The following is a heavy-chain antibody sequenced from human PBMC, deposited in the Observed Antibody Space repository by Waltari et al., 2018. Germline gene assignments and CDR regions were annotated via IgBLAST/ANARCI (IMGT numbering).Heavy chain of an antibody. Sequence: QLQLQESGPGLVKPSETLSLPCPVSGGSIGRTGYSWALIRQPPGKGLEWTGTIYYRGSTYYNLSLKSRLTISVDTSKNHFSLRLNSVTAADTAVYYCARHVPYSSGWAFDYWGQGTLVTVSS. CDR1: GGSIGRTGYS. J-gene: IGHJ4*02. D-gene: IGHD6-19*01. CDR3: ARHVPYSSGWAFDY. V-gene: IGHV4-39*01. CDR2: IYYRGST.